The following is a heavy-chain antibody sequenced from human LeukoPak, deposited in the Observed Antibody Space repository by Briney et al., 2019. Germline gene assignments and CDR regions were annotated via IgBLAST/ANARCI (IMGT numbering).Heavy chain of an antibody. D-gene: IGHD2-8*01. J-gene: IGHJ3*02. Sequence: GGSLRLSCAASGFTFSSYAMSWVRQAPGKGLEWVSAISGSGGSTYYADSVKGRFTISRDNAKNSLYLQMNSLRAGDTAVYYCARESPGGDTNGLDIWGQGTMVTVSS. V-gene: IGHV3-23*01. CDR1: GFTFSSYA. CDR2: ISGSGGST. CDR3: ARESPGGDTNGLDI.